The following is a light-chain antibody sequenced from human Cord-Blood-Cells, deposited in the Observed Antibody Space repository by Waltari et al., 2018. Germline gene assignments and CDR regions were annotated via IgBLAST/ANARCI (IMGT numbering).Light chain of an antibody. CDR2: ECS. CDR3: CSYAGSSTWV. V-gene: IGLV2-23*01. J-gene: IGLJ3*02. CDR1: SSDVGSYNL. Sequence: QSALTQPASVSGSPGQSITISCTGTSSDVGSYNLVSWYQQHPGKAPKLMIYECSKRPSGVSNRFSGSKSGNTASLTISGLQAEDDADYYCCSYAGSSTWVFGGGTKLTVL.